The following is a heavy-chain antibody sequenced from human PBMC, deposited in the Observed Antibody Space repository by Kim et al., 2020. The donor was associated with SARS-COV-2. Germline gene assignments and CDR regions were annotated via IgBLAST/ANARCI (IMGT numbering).Heavy chain of an antibody. CDR1: GIDVSSAW. V-gene: IGHV3-15*01. D-gene: IGHD2-8*02. Sequence: GGSLRLSCVVSGIDVSSAWMGWVRQAPGKGLECVGRLKSKVDGVTTHYAAPVEGRFTVFGDESKNTLYLKMHSLKAEDTAVYYSTTERGIGPGPLFDVWG. J-gene: IGHJ3*01. CDR2: LKSKVDGVTT. CDR3: TTERGIGPGPLFDV.